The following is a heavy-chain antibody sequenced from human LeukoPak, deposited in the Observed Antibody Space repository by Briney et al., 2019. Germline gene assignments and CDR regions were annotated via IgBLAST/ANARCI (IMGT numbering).Heavy chain of an antibody. CDR3: ARAHDGDYVFDY. CDR2: ISSSSSYI. V-gene: IGHV3-21*01. D-gene: IGHD4-17*01. J-gene: IGHJ4*02. CDR1: GFTFSSYA. Sequence: GGSLTLSCAASGFTFSSYAMTWVRQAPGKGLEWVSSISSSSSYIYYADSVKGRFTISRDNAKNSLYLQMNSLRAEDTAVYYCARAHDGDYVFDYWGQGTLVTVSS.